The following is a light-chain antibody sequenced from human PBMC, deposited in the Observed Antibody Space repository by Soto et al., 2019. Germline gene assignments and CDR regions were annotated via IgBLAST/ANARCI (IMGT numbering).Light chain of an antibody. J-gene: IGKJ1*01. CDR2: GAF. V-gene: IGKV3-20*01. CDR1: QSVGSN. Sequence: VRTQSAANLSVSPGKRVTLSCRTRQSVGSNLALYQQKPGQAPRLLIYGAFSRATGIPDRFSGSGYGTDFTLTIRRLEPEDFAVYYCQQYGSSPQTFGQGTKVDI. CDR3: QQYGSSPQT.